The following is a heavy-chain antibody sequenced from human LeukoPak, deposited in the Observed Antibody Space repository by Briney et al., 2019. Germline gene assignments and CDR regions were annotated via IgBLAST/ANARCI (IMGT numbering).Heavy chain of an antibody. V-gene: IGHV5-51*01. Sequence: GASLKISCKGSGYSFTSYWIGWVRQMPGKGLEWMGIIYPGDSDTRYSPSFQGQVTISADKSISTAYLQWSSLKASDTAMYYCARTYCGGDCYSGYFDYWGQGTLVTVSS. J-gene: IGHJ4*02. D-gene: IGHD2-21*02. CDR3: ARTYCGGDCYSGYFDY. CDR2: IYPGDSDT. CDR1: GYSFTSYW.